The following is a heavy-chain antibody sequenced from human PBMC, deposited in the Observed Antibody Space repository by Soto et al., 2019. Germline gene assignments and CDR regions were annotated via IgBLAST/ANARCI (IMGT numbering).Heavy chain of an antibody. CDR2: IIPIFGTA. Sequence: QVQLVQSGAEVKKPGSSVKVSCKASGGTFSSYAISWVRQAPGQGLEWMGGIIPIFGTANYAQKFQGRVTITADESTSTAHMELSSLRSEDTAVYYCARRRVPIGIQLWLSYYYYGMDVWGQGTTVTVSS. J-gene: IGHJ6*02. V-gene: IGHV1-69*12. CDR1: GGTFSSYA. D-gene: IGHD5-18*01. CDR3: ARRRVPIGIQLWLSYYYYGMDV.